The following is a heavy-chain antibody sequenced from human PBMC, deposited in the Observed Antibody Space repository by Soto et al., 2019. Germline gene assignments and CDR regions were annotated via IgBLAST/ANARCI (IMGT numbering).Heavy chain of an antibody. CDR1: GFTFSNYG. CDR2: IWYDGSNK. Sequence: QVQLVESGGGVVQPGRSLRLSCAASGFTFSNYGMHWVRQAPGKGLEWVAVIWYDGSNKYHADSVKGRFTISRDNSKNTLYLQMNGLRAEDTAVYYGARARGCSRASCYYGDYWGQGTLVTVSS. J-gene: IGHJ4*02. CDR3: ARARGCSRASCYYGDY. V-gene: IGHV3-33*01. D-gene: IGHD2-15*01.